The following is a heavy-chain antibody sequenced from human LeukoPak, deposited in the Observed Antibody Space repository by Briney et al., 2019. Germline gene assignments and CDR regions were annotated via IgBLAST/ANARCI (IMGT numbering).Heavy chain of an antibody. D-gene: IGHD3-3*01. V-gene: IGHV4-4*07. CDR3: ARATYDFWSGYYYAFDI. CDR1: GGSISSYY. Sequence: SETLSLTCTVSGGSISSYYWSWIRQPAGKRLEWLGRIYTSGSTNYNPSLKSRVTISVDTSKNQFSLKLSSVTAADTAVYYCARATYDFWSGYYYAFDIWGQGTMVTVSS. CDR2: IYTSGST. J-gene: IGHJ3*02.